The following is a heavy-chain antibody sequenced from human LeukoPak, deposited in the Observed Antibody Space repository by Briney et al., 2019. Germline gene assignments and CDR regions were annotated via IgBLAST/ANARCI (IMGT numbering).Heavy chain of an antibody. Sequence: PGGSLRLSCAASGFRFSSYWMHWVRQAPGKGLVWVSRIDSYGSGTTYADSVKGRFTIYRDNAKNTLYLQMNSLSAEDTAIYYCVRDGDGDYPVDSWGQGTLVTVSS. V-gene: IGHV3-74*01. J-gene: IGHJ4*02. CDR1: GFRFSSYW. CDR3: VRDGDGDYPVDS. D-gene: IGHD4-17*01. CDR2: IDSYGSGT.